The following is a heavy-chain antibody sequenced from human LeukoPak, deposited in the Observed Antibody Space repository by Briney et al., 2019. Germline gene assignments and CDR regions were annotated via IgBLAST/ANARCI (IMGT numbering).Heavy chain of an antibody. Sequence: GGSLRLSCAASGFTFSSYGMHWVRQAPGKGLEWVAFIRYDGSNKYYADSVKGRFTISRDNSKNTLYLQMNSLRAEDTAVYYRAKAWSGIAAAGTLTFFDYWGQGTLVTVSS. J-gene: IGHJ4*02. CDR2: IRYDGSNK. CDR3: AKAWSGIAAAGTLTFFDY. D-gene: IGHD6-13*01. CDR1: GFTFSSYG. V-gene: IGHV3-30*02.